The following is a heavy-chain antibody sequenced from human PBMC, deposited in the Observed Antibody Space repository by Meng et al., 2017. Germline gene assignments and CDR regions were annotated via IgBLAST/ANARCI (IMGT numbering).Heavy chain of an antibody. J-gene: IGHJ4*01. CDR1: GYTFTSYA. Sequence: ASVKVSCKASGYTFTSYAMHWVRQAPGQRLEWMGWINAGNGNTKYSQKFQGRVTITRYTSASKAYMELSSLRSEDPAVYYCAREDSMYGGPGLDYWGQGNLVNVSS. CDR3: AREDSMYGGPGLDY. CDR2: INAGNGNT. V-gene: IGHV1-3*01. D-gene: IGHD4/OR15-4a*01.